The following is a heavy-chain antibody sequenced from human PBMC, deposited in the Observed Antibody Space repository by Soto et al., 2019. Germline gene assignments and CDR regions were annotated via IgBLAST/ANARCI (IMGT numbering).Heavy chain of an antibody. CDR1: GGTFSSYA. CDR2: IIPIFGTA. V-gene: IGHV1-69*13. CDR3: AIAVRAAVVTLWFDP. J-gene: IGHJ5*02. Sequence: SVKVSCKASGGTFSSYAISWVRQAPGQGLEWMGGIIPIFGTANYAQKFQGRVTITADESTSTAYMELSSLRSEDTAVYYCAIAVRAAVVTLWFDPWGHGTLVTVSS. D-gene: IGHD2-15*01.